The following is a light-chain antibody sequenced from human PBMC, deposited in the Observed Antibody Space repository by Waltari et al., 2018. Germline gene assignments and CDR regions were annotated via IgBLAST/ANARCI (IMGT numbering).Light chain of an antibody. CDR1: GSNLGAGYD. J-gene: IGLJ3*02. CDR3: QSYDTSLSVV. CDR2: GSS. V-gene: IGLV1-40*01. Sequence: QSVLTQPPSVSGAPGQRVTLPCPGSGSNLGAGYDVHWYQQLPRAAPKLLIYGSSTRPLGVPDRFFGSTSGTSASLAITGLQAEDEADYYCQSYDTSLSVVFGGGTKLTVL.